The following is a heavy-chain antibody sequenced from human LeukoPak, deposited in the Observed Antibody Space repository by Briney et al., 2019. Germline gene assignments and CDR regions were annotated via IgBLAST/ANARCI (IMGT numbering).Heavy chain of an antibody. D-gene: IGHD6-19*01. J-gene: IGHJ4*02. CDR1: GGSISSYY. CDR3: ARGHPEQWLTPDY. CDR2: IYYSGST. Sequence: SETLSLTCTVSGGSISSYYWSWIRQPPGKGLEWIGYIYYSGSTNYNPSLKSRVTISVDTSKNQFSLKLSSVTAADTAVYYCARGHPEQWLTPDYWGQGTLVTVSS. V-gene: IGHV4-59*01.